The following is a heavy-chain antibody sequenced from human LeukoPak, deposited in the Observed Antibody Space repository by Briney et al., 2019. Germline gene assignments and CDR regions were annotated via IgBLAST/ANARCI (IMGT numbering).Heavy chain of an antibody. CDR2: IKRETDGGTI. CDR1: GFTLNNAW. Sequence: PGGSLRLSCAASGFTLNNAWMSWVRQAPGKGLEWLGRIKRETDGGTIDYAAPVKGRFTISRDDSKNTLYLQMGSLKIEDTAVYYCTTDRYYDNSELQFQHWGQGTLVTVSS. CDR3: TTDRYYDNSELQFQH. J-gene: IGHJ1*01. V-gene: IGHV3-15*01. D-gene: IGHD3-22*01.